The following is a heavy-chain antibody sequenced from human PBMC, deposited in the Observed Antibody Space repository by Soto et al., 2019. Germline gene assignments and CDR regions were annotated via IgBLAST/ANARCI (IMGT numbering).Heavy chain of an antibody. CDR3: ARAGYYDSSGYYRQYYFDY. V-gene: IGHV1-18*01. CDR2: ISAYNGNT. Sequence: GASVKVSCKASGYTFTSYGISWVRQAPGQGLEWMGWISAYNGNTNYAQKLQGRVTMTTDTSTSTAYMELRSLRSDDTAVYYCARAGYYDSSGYYRQYYFDYWGRGTLVTVSS. CDR1: GYTFTSYG. J-gene: IGHJ4*02. D-gene: IGHD3-22*01.